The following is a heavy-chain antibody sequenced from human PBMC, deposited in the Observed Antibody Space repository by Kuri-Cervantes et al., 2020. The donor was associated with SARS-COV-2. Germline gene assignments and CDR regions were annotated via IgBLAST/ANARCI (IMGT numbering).Heavy chain of an antibody. Sequence: GESLKISCAASELTFSSYGMHWVRQAPGKGLEWVAVIWYDGSNKSYADSVRGRFTISRDKSKNTLYLQMNSLRAGDTAIYYCTTYESTGYYYDYWGQGTLVTVSS. CDR2: IWYDGSNK. CDR1: ELTFSSYG. CDR3: TTYESTGYYYDY. J-gene: IGHJ4*02. V-gene: IGHV3-33*01. D-gene: IGHD3-22*01.